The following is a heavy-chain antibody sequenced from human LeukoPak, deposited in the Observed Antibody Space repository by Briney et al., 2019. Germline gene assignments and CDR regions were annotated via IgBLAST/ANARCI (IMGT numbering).Heavy chain of an antibody. CDR3: AREPPQRGPPYRDV. V-gene: IGHV4-59*01. CDR1: GGSISSYY. Sequence: SETLSLTCTVSGGSISSYYWSWIRQPPGKGLEWIGYIYYSGSTNYNPSLKSRVTISVDTSKNQFSLKLSSVTAADTAVYYCAREPPQRGPPYRDVGAKGPRSTISS. J-gene: IGHJ6*03. CDR2: IYYSGST. D-gene: IGHD3-16*01.